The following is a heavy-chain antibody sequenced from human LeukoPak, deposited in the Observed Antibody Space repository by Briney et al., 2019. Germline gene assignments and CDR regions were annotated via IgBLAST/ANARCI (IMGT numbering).Heavy chain of an antibody. CDR1: GYTFTGYY. CDR3: ASLGYCSGGSCYQASDP. J-gene: IGHJ5*02. V-gene: IGHV1-2*02. Sequence: ASAKVSCKASGYTFTGYYMHWVRQAPGQGLEWMGWINPNSGGTNYAQKFQGRVTMTRDTSISTAYMELSRLRSDDTAVYYCASLGYCSGGSCYQASDPWGQGTLVTVSS. D-gene: IGHD2-15*01. CDR2: INPNSGGT.